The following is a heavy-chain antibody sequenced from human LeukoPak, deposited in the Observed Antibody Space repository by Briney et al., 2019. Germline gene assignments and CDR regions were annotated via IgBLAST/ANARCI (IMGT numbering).Heavy chain of an antibody. CDR1: GFTFSDYE. V-gene: IGHV3-48*03. J-gene: IGHJ4*02. CDR3: ARGALHVFDY. CDR2: ISTSGSTT. D-gene: IGHD3-10*02. Sequence: GGSLRLSCAAYGFTFSDYEINWVRQAPGKGLEWVSCISTSGSTTYYADSVKGRFTISRDNAKNSLFLQMNTLTAEDTAVYYCARGALHVFDYWGQGTPVTVSS.